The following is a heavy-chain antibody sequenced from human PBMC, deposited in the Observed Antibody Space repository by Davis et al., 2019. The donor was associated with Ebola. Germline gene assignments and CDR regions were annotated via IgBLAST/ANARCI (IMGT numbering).Heavy chain of an antibody. CDR1: GFTFSSYA. CDR2: ITGSADLT. Sequence: ESLKISCAASGFTFSSYAMSWVRKAPGKGLEWVSTITGSADLTHYADSVKGRFTVSRDNPKNTLYLQMYSLRAEDTAVYYCTGRPPTVATSWFDPWGQGTLVTVSS. J-gene: IGHJ5*02. V-gene: IGHV3-23*01. D-gene: IGHD5-12*01. CDR3: TGRPPTVATSWFDP.